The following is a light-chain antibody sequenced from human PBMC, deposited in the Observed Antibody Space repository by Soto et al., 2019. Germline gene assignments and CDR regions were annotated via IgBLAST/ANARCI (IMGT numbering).Light chain of an antibody. CDR1: QSVLYSSNNKNY. CDR3: QHHHGFSIT. CDR2: KAS. J-gene: IGKJ5*01. Sequence: DSVRTKSPDSLAVSLGERATINCKSSQSVLYSSNNKNYLAWYQQKPGKAPKLLIHKASSLESGVPSRFSGSGSGTEFTLTISSLQPDASATYYCQHHHGFSITFRQGTRLRL. V-gene: IGKV4-1*01.